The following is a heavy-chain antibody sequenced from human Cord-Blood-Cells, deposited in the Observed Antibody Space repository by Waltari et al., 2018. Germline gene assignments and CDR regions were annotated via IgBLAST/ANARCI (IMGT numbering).Heavy chain of an antibody. V-gene: IGHV1-69*12. CDR2: IIPIFGTA. D-gene: IGHD7-27*01. J-gene: IGHJ3*02. CDR1: GGTVSRDA. CDR3: ARFTETGDDAFDI. Sequence: QVPLVQYGAEVKKHGASVTVPCKASGGTVSRDAISWVRQAPGQGLEWLGGIIPIFGTANYAQKFQGRVKITADESTSTAYMELSSRRSEDTAVYYCARFTETGDDAFDIWGQGTMVTVSS.